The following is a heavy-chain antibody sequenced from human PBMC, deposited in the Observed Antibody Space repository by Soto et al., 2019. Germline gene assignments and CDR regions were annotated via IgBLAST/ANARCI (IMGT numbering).Heavy chain of an antibody. J-gene: IGHJ6*02. V-gene: IGHV1-18*01. CDR3: ARGGYYDSSGSRNYYYYGMNV. CDR1: GYRFTSYG. D-gene: IGHD3-22*01. Sequence: ASVKVSCKASGYRFTSYGINWVRQAPGQGLEWLGWISAYDGNTNYAQILQGRVSMTTDASANTAYMELRSLRADDTAMYYCARGGYYDSSGSRNYYYYGMNVWGQGTTVTSP. CDR2: ISAYDGNT.